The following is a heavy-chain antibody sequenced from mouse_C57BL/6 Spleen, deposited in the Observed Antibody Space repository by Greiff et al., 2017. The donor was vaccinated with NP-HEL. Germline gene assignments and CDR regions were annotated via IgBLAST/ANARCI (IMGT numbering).Heavy chain of an antibody. V-gene: IGHV1-74*01. CDR1: GYTFTSYW. D-gene: IGHD2-3*01. CDR2: IHPSDSDT. CDR3: AMGMARREYFDY. J-gene: IGHJ2*01. Sequence: QVQLKQPGAELVKPGASVKVSCKASGYTFTSYWMHWVKQRPGQGLEWIGRIHPSDSDTNYNQKFKGKATLTVDKSSSTAYMQLSSLTSEDSAVYYCAMGMARREYFDYWGQGTTLTVSS.